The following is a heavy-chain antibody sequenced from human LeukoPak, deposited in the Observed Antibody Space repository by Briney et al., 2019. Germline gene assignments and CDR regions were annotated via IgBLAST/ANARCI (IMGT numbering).Heavy chain of an antibody. CDR3: ARKVYSSGWYDRDY. CDR2: ISAYNGNT. J-gene: IGHJ4*02. Sequence: ASVKVSCKASGYTFTSYGISWVRQAPGQELEWMGWISAYNGNTNYAQKLQGRVTMTTDTSTSTAYMELRSLRSDDTAVYYCARKVYSSGWYDRDYWGQGTLVTVSS. CDR1: GYTFTSYG. D-gene: IGHD6-19*01. V-gene: IGHV1-18*01.